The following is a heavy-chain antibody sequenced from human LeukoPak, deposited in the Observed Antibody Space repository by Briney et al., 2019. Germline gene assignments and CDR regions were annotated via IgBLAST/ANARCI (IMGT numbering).Heavy chain of an antibody. V-gene: IGHV4-59*01. J-gene: IGHJ4*02. CDR2: IYYSGST. D-gene: IGHD6-6*01. Sequence: PSETLSLTCTVSGGSISSYYWSWIRQPPGKGLEWIGYIYYSGSTNYNPSLKSRVTISVDTSKNQFSLKLGSVTAADTAVYYCARGEVYSSSIGFDYWGQGTLVTVSS. CDR3: ARGEVYSSSIGFDY. CDR1: GGSISSYY.